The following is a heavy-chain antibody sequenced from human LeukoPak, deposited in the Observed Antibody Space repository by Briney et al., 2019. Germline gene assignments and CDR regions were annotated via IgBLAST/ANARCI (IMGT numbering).Heavy chain of an antibody. V-gene: IGHV4-59*01. CDR2: THHSGAT. Sequence: SETLSLTCSVSGVSITSNYWSWIRQPPGKGLEWLGYTHHSGATSYNPSPKSRSTMSLDTSNNQFSLKLSSVTAADTAVYYCARSSGHSYGDFDYWGQGNLVTVSS. J-gene: IGHJ4*02. D-gene: IGHD5-18*01. CDR3: ARSSGHSYGDFDY. CDR1: GVSITSNY.